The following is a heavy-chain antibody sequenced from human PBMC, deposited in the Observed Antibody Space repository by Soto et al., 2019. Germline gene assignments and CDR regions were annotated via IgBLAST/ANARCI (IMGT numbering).Heavy chain of an antibody. J-gene: IGHJ4*01. V-gene: IGHV3-30*18. CDR2: ISYDGSNK. D-gene: IGHD2-15*01. CDR1: GFTFSSYG. Sequence: QVQLVESGGGVVQPGRSLRLSCAASGFTFSSYGMHWVRQAPGKGLEWVAVISYDGSNKYYADSVKGRFTISRDNSKNTLYLQMNSLRAEDTAGYYGAKIASGSYYGYRSHGTLVVVAS. CDR3: AKIASGSYYGY.